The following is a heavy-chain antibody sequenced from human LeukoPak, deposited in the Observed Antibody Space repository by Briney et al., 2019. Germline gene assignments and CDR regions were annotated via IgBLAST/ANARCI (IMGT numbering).Heavy chain of an antibody. CDR2: IYSGGDT. D-gene: IGHD1-26*01. Sequence: GGSRRLSCAVSGLTVTSNYMSWIRQAPGKGLEWVSVIYSGGDTYYADSVKGRFTISRDNSKNTLYLQMNSLRAEETAVYYCARPRYRTGAFDYWGQGTLVTVSS. CDR1: GLTVTSNY. V-gene: IGHV3-53*01. CDR3: ARPRYRTGAFDY. J-gene: IGHJ4*02.